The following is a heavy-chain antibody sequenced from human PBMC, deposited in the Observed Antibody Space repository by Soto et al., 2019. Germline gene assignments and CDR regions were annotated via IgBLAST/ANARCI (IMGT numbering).Heavy chain of an antibody. V-gene: IGHV3-7*03. D-gene: IGHD6-19*01. J-gene: IGHJ6*02. CDR1: GFTFSSYW. Sequence: GGSLRLSCAASGFTFSSYWMSWVRQAPGKGLEWVANIKQDGSEKYYVDSVKGRFTISRDNAKNSLYLQMNSLRAEDTAVYYCARDGLAVAGTLRKQGRYGMDVWGQGTTVTV. CDR2: IKQDGSEK. CDR3: ARDGLAVAGTLRKQGRYGMDV.